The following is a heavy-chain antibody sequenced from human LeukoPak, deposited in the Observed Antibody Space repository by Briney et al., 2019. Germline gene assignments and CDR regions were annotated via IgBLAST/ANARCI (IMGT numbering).Heavy chain of an antibody. J-gene: IGHJ4*02. Sequence: ASVKVSCKASGCTFTGYFMHWVRQAPGQGLEWMGRINPSGGSTTYAQKFQGRVALTRDTSTSTVYMELSSLTSEDTAVYYCARNYNAGYSSGWSYFDYWGQGTLVTVSS. V-gene: IGHV1-46*01. D-gene: IGHD6-19*01. CDR1: GCTFTGYF. CDR2: INPSGGST. CDR3: ARNYNAGYSSGWSYFDY.